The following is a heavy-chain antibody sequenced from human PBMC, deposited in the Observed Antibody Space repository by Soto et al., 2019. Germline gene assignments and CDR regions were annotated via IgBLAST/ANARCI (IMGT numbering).Heavy chain of an antibody. J-gene: IGHJ6*02. V-gene: IGHV1-2*02. CDR3: ARDPVAVAGTYYYYYYGMDV. Sequence: ASVNVSCKSSGYTFTGYYMHWVRQAPGQGLEWMGWINPNSGGTNYAQKFQGRVTMTRDTSISTAYMELSRLRSDDTAVYYCARDPVAVAGTYYYYYYGMDVWGQGTTVTVSS. CDR1: GYTFTGYY. D-gene: IGHD6-19*01. CDR2: INPNSGGT.